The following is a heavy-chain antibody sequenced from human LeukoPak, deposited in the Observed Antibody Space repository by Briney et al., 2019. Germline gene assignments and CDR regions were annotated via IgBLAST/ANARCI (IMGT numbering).Heavy chain of an antibody. J-gene: IGHJ4*02. CDR2: IRNDGSNK. CDR1: GFTFGSNG. Sequence: GGSLRLSCAASGFTFGSNGMHWVRQAPGKGLEWVAFIRNDGSNKYYADPVKGRFSISRDNSKNTLYLQMNSLRVEDTAVYYCAKRDDYSSGWPFDYWGQGTLVTVSS. CDR3: AKRDDYSSGWPFDY. D-gene: IGHD6-19*01. V-gene: IGHV3-30*02.